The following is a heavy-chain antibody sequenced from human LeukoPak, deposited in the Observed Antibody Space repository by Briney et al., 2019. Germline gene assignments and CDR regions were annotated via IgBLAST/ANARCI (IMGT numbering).Heavy chain of an antibody. CDR1: AYTFSGYY. J-gene: IGHJ4*02. CDR2: ISAYNGNT. CDR3: ARSRYSGYDFLYFDY. V-gene: IGHV1-18*04. D-gene: IGHD5-12*01. Sequence: ASVKVSCKASAYTFSGYYMHWARQAPGQGLEWMGWISAYNGNTNYAQKLQGRVTMTTDTSTSTAYMELRSLRSDDTAVYYCARSRYSGYDFLYFDYWGQGTLVTVSS.